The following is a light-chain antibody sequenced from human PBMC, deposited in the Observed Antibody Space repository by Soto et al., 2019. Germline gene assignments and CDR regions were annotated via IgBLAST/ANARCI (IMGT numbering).Light chain of an antibody. CDR3: AAWDDRLSVWV. V-gene: IGLV1-47*01. J-gene: IGLJ3*02. CDR1: RSNIGSDL. CDR2: RND. Sequence: QSVLTQPPSASGTPGQRVTISCSRSRSNIGSDLVYWYQQVPGTALKLLISRNDQRPSGVPDRFSGSMSGTSASLAISGLRSEDEADYYCAAWDDRLSVWVFGGGTKLTVL.